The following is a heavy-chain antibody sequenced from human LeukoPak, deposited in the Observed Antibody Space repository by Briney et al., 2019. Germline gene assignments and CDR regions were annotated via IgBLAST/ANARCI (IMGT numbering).Heavy chain of an antibody. CDR2: IYYSGST. D-gene: IGHD5-24*01. CDR3: ARGRDGYNSDY. J-gene: IGHJ4*02. CDR1: GASIDSGDFF. Sequence: PSETVSLTCTVSGASIDSGDFFWSWIRLLPGKGLEWIGYIYYSGSTNYNPSLKSRVTISVDTSKNQFSLKLSSVTAADTAVYYCARGRDGYNSDYWGQGTLVTVSS. V-gene: IGHV4-61*08.